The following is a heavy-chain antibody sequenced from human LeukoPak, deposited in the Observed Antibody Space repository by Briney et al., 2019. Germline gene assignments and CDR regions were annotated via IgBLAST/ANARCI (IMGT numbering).Heavy chain of an antibody. J-gene: IGHJ4*02. CDR2: ISISGTTT. Sequence: GGSLRLSCAASGFIFSDFYMGWIRQAPGKGLEWVSYISISGTTTNYADSVKGRFTISRDDTRNSLYLQMNSLRAEDTAVYYCAKDILAAGLFFDYWGQGTLVTVSS. V-gene: IGHV3-11*01. CDR3: AKDILAAGLFFDY. D-gene: IGHD6-13*01. CDR1: GFIFSDFY.